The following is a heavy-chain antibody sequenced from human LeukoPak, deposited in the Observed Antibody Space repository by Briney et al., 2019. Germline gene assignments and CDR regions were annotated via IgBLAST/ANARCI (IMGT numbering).Heavy chain of an antibody. D-gene: IGHD3-10*01. CDR3: ARDRRGGSGSYRRFDY. CDR2: ISAYNGNT. J-gene: IGHJ4*02. V-gene: IGHV1-18*01. CDR1: GYTFTSYG. Sequence: ASVKVSCKASGYTFTSYGISWVRQAPEQGLEWMGWISAYNGNTNYAQKLQGRVTMTTDTSTSTAYMELRSLRSDDTAVYYCARDRRGGSGSYRRFDYWGQGTLVTVSS.